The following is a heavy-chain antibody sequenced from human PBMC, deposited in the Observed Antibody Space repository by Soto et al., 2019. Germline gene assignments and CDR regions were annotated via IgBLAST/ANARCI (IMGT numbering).Heavy chain of an antibody. Sequence: GGSLRLSCAGSGFTFSSYGMHWVRQAPGKGLERVAVISYDGSDKYYGDSVKGRFTISRDDSKNTLYLQMNSLRVEDTAVYYYQRDRGYPDSFDVWGRGTLVIV. D-gene: IGHD3-10*01. CDR1: GFTFSSYG. V-gene: IGHV3-30*03. CDR2: ISYDGSDK. J-gene: IGHJ3*01. CDR3: QRDRGYPDSFDV.